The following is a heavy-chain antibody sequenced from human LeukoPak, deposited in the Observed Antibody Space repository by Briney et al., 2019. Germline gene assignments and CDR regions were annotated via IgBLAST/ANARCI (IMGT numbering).Heavy chain of an antibody. V-gene: IGHV4-34*01. D-gene: IGHD3-3*01. CDR3: ARGRSYYDFWSGRNWFDP. Sequence: SETLSLTCAVYGGSFSGYYWSWIRQPPGKGLEWLGEINHSGSTNYNPSLKSRVTISVDTSKNQFSLKLSSVTAADTAVYYCARGRSYYDFWSGRNWFDPWGQGTLVTVSS. CDR2: INHSGST. J-gene: IGHJ5*02. CDR1: GGSFSGYY.